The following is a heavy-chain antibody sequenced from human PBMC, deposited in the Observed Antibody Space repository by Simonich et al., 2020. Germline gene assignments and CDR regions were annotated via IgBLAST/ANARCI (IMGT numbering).Heavy chain of an antibody. CDR1: GYSISSGSY. V-gene: IGHV4-38-2*01. CDR3: ARVGYSNYYYYGMDV. CDR2: IYHRGST. D-gene: IGHD6-13*01. Sequence: QVQLQESGPGLVKPSETLSLTCAVSGYSISSGSYWGWIRQPPGKGLGWIGSIYHRGSTYYNPSLKIRVTISVDTSKNQFSLKLSSVTAADTAVYYCARVGYSNYYYYGMDVWGQGTTVTVSS. J-gene: IGHJ6*02.